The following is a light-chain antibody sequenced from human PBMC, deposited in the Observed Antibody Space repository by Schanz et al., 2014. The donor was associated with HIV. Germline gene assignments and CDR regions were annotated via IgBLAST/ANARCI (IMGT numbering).Light chain of an antibody. J-gene: IGKJ4*01. CDR2: AAS. Sequence: IVLTQSPGTLSLSPGERGTLSCRASQSISSSLLAWYQKKPGQAPTLLIYAASRRASGIPDRFSGSGSGADFTLTISGLEPEDFAVYYCQQYGSSPLTFGGGTKVDIK. V-gene: IGKV3-20*01. CDR1: QSISSSL. CDR3: QQYGSSPLT.